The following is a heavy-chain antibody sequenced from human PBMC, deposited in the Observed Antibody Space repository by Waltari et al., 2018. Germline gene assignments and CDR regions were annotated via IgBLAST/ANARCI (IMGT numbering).Heavy chain of an antibody. Sequence: EVQLVASGGGLVRPGGSLRLPCAASGIIVTNNFMTWVRQAPGTGLEWVSVIRFDGDTYYAASVEGRFTMSRDKSTNMVHLQMHSLRVEDTAVYFCARDYSDALDIWGQGTVVTVSS. CDR3: ARDYSDALDI. J-gene: IGHJ3*02. V-gene: IGHV3-66*01. D-gene: IGHD2-15*01. CDR2: IRFDGDT. CDR1: GIIVTNNF.